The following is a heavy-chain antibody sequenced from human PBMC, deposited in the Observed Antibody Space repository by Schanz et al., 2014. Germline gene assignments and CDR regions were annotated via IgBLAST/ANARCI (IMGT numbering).Heavy chain of an antibody. D-gene: IGHD3-9*01. CDR2: ISGSGGST. CDR3: ARDSRPNYDFLTAYYSIDY. Sequence: VQLQQWGAGLLKPSETLSLTCAVYGGSFSGYYWSWIRQPPGKGLEWVSAISGSGGSTYYADSVKGRFTISRDNSKNTLYLQMNSLRAEDTAVYYCARDSRPNYDFLTAYYSIDYWGQGTLVTVSS. V-gene: IGHV3-23*01. J-gene: IGHJ4*02. CDR1: GGSFSGYY.